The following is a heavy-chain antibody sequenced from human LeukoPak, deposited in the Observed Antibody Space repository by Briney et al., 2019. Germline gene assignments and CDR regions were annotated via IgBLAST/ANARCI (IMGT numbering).Heavy chain of an antibody. CDR2: ITPILGIA. CDR1: GGTFSSYT. CDR3: ARGFKAYDILTGSPQLGI. V-gene: IGHV1-69*02. J-gene: IGHJ3*02. Sequence: SVKVSCKASGGTFSSYTISWVRQAPGQGLEWMGRITPILGIANYAQKFQGRVTITADKSTSTAYMELSSLRSEDTAVYYCARGFKAYDILTGSPQLGIWGQGTMVTVSS. D-gene: IGHD3-9*01.